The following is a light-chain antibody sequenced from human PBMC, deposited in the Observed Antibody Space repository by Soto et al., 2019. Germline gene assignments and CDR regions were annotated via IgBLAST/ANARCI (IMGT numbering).Light chain of an antibody. CDR2: DAS. J-gene: IGKJ4*01. V-gene: IGKV1-33*01. Sequence: MQMTQSPSTLSAYIPDGVTITCQASQDITNYLNWYQQKPGKAPQLLIYDASNLETGVPSRFSGSGSGTDFTFTISSLQPEDIATYYCQQYDDRPLTFGGGTKVDIK. CDR3: QQYDDRPLT. CDR1: QDITNY.